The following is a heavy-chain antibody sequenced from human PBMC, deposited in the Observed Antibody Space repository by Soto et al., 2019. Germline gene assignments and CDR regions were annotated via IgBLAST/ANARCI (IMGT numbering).Heavy chain of an antibody. V-gene: IGHV3-30*04. D-gene: IGHD5-18*01. Sequence: PGGSLRLSCAASGFTFSTSAIHWVRQAPGKGLEWVALISSDESHKSYADSVKGRFTISRDNAKNTLYLQMNSLRAEDTAVYYCARGGGYSYGSLAYWGQGTLVTVS. CDR1: GFTFSTSA. J-gene: IGHJ4*02. CDR3: ARGGGYSYGSLAY. CDR2: ISSDESHK.